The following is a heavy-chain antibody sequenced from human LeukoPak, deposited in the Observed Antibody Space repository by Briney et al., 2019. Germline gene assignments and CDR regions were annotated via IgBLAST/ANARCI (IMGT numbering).Heavy chain of an antibody. CDR1: GGSISGSTSY. D-gene: IGHD2-15*01. Sequence: SETLSLTCTVSGGSISGSTSYWGWFRQPPGKGLEWIGSIYHSGSTYYNPSLKSRVTISVDTSKNQFSLKLSSVTAADTAVYYCAREGGSSLRVFDYWGQGTLVTVSS. CDR2: IYHSGST. J-gene: IGHJ4*02. CDR3: AREGGSSLRVFDY. V-gene: IGHV4-39*07.